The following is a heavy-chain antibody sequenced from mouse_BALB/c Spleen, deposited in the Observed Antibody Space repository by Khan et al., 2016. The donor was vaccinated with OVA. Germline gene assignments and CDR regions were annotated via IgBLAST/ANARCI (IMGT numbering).Heavy chain of an antibody. CDR1: GFSLITYG. D-gene: IGHD2-12*01. CDR2: IWSDGST. V-gene: IGHV2-2*01. Sequence: QVQLKQSEPGLVQPSQSLSITCTVSGFSLITYGVHWVRQSPGKGLEWLGVIWSDGSTDYNAAFISRLSITKDNSKSQVFFKMNSLQADDTAIYYCARNSYRYDFTYWGRGTLVTVSA. J-gene: IGHJ3*01. CDR3: ARNSYRYDFTY.